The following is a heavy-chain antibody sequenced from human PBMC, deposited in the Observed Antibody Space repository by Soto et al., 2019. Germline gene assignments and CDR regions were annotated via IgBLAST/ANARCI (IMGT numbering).Heavy chain of an antibody. CDR2: ISTAGDT. CDR3: ARSSRWLAPDY. V-gene: IGHV3-13*01. CDR1: GFTFSSYD. Sequence: GGSLRLSCAASGFTFSSYDMHWVRQATGKGLEWVSGISTAGDTYYPGSVKGRFTISRENAKNSLYLQMNSLRAGDTAVYYCARSSRWLAPDYWGRGTLVTVSS. D-gene: IGHD6-19*01. J-gene: IGHJ4*02.